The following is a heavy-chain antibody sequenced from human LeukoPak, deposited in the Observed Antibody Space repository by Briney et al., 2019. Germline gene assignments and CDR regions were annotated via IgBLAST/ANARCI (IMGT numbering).Heavy chain of an antibody. D-gene: IGHD1-26*01. CDR2: IYSGGST. V-gene: IGHV3-53*01. Sequence: GGSLRLSCAASGFTFSSYDMNWVRQAPGKGLEWVSVIYSGGSTYYADSVKGRFTISRDNSKNTLYLQMNSLRAEDTAVYYCARLGLRATPLPYWGQGTLVTVSS. CDR3: ARLGLRATPLPY. J-gene: IGHJ4*02. CDR1: GFTFSSYD.